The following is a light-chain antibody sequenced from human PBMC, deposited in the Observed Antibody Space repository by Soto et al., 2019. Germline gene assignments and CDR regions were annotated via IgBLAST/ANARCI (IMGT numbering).Light chain of an antibody. V-gene: IGLV1-47*01. CDR2: RNN. CDR1: SSNIGSNY. J-gene: IGLJ1*01. Sequence: QSVLTQPPSASGTPGQRVTISCSGSSSNIGSNYVYWYQQLPGTAPKLLIYRNNQRPSGVPDRFSGSKSGTSASLAISGLRSEDEADYYCAAWDDSLSTYVFGTGTKVTLL. CDR3: AAWDDSLSTYV.